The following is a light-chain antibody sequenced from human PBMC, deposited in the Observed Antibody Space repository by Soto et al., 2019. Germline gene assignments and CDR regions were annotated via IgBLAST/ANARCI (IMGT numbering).Light chain of an antibody. CDR2: DAS. J-gene: IGKJ5*01. CDR3: QQRSNWPPIT. CDR1: QSVSSY. Sequence: EIVLTLSPATLSLSPGERGTLSCRASQSVSSYLAWYQQKPGQAPRLLIYDASNRATGIPARFSGSGSGTDFTLTISSLEPEDFAVYYCQQRSNWPPITFGEGTRLEIK. V-gene: IGKV3-11*01.